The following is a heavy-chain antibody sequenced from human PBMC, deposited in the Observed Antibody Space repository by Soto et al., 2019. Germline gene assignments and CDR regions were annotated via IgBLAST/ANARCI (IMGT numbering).Heavy chain of an antibody. CDR3: AKRIKYSSGWYADY. D-gene: IGHD6-19*01. V-gene: IGHV3-23*01. Sequence: GSLRLSCAPSGFTFSNYAMSWVRQAPGKGLEWVSAISGNGDHTYYADSVKGRFTISRDNSKNTLYLQMNSLRAEDTAIYYCAKRIKYSSGWYADYWGQGTLVTVSS. CDR2: ISGNGDHT. J-gene: IGHJ4*02. CDR1: GFTFSNYA.